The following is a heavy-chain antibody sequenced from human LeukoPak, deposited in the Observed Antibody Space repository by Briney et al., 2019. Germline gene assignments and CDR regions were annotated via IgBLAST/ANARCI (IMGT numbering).Heavy chain of an antibody. J-gene: IGHJ4*02. CDR2: IYYSEST. V-gene: IGHV4-59*13. CDR1: GRSICSYY. Sequence: SETLSLPCSVSGRSICSYYWRWPRQPRGKGRVWIGYIYYSESTNYVPSLNSRVTISVDTSKNQCSLKLSSVTAADTAVYYCARGRSYSYYFDYWGEGTLVTVSS. D-gene: IGHD1-26*01. CDR3: ARGRSYSYYFDY.